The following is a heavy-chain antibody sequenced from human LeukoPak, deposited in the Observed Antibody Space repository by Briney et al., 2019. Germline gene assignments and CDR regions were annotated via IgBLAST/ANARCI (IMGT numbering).Heavy chain of an antibody. CDR3: AKDQGDYFDY. J-gene: IGHJ4*02. D-gene: IGHD3-16*01. CDR2: ISSSGSTI. V-gene: IGHV3-11*04. CDR1: GFTFSDYY. Sequence: GGSLRLSCAASGFTFSDYYMSWIRQAPGEGLEWVSYISSSGSTIYYADSVKGRFTISRDNSKNTLYLQMNSLRAEDTAVYYCAKDQGDYFDYWGQGTLVTVSS.